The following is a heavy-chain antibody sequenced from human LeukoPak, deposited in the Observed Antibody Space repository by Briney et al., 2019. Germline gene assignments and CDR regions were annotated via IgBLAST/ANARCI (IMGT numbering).Heavy chain of an antibody. CDR2: ISYDVGKK. CDR3: ARDLSVGAKPDLGFDY. Sequence: GGSLRLSCAASGFTFSSYGMHWVRQAPGKGLEWVAVISYDVGKKYYADSVKGRFTISRDNSKNTLYLQMNSLRAEDTAVYFCARDLSVGAKPDLGFDYWGQGTLVTVSS. J-gene: IGHJ4*02. V-gene: IGHV3-30*03. CDR1: GFTFSSYG. D-gene: IGHD1-26*01.